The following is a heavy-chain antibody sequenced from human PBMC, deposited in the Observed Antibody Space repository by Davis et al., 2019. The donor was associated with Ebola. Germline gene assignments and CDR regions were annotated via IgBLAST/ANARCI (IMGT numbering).Heavy chain of an antibody. Sequence: ASVKVSCKASGYTFTSYYMHWVRQAPGQGLEWMGWMNPNSGNTGYAQKFQGRVTMTRNTSISTAYMELSSLRSEDTAVYYCARDPYYDFWSGYSLSYMDVWGKGTTVTVSS. D-gene: IGHD3-3*01. CDR3: ARDPYYDFWSGYSLSYMDV. CDR1: GYTFTSYY. CDR2: MNPNSGNT. J-gene: IGHJ6*03. V-gene: IGHV1-8*02.